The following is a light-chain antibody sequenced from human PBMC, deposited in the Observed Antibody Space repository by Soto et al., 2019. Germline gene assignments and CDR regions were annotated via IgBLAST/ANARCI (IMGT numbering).Light chain of an antibody. CDR3: QQYNSYPLT. CDR2: DAS. CDR1: QSIPNS. Sequence: DIHMTRSPSTLSASVGDRVTITCRASQSIPNSLAWYQHKPGQAPKLLIYDASNLQSGVPSRFSGSGSGTEFTLTISSLQPDDFATYYCQQYNSYPLTFGGGTKVDIK. J-gene: IGKJ4*01. V-gene: IGKV1-5*01.